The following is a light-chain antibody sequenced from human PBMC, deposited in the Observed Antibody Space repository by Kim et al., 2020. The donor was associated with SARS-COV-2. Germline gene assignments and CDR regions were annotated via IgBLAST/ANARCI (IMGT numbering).Light chain of an antibody. V-gene: IGKV3-20*01. CDR2: GAS. CDR3: QQYDSSPLT. CDR1: QSVSSSY. J-gene: IGKJ3*01. Sequence: EIVLTQSPGTLSLSPGERATLSCRASQSVSSSYVAWYQQRPGQSPRLLIYGASSRATGIPDRFSGSGSGTDFTLTISRLEPEDFAVYYCQQYDSSPLTFGPGTKVDIK.